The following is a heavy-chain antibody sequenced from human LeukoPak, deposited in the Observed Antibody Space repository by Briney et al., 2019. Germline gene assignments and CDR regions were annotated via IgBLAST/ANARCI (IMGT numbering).Heavy chain of an antibody. J-gene: IGHJ4*02. D-gene: IGHD1-14*01. CDR3: VRHDLIGITGGNFDY. V-gene: IGHV4-39*01. CDR2: IYYTGST. CDR1: GGSISSSRYY. Sequence: SETLSLTCTVSGGSISSSRYYWGYIRQPPGKGLEWPGSIYYTGSTYYNPSLKSRVTVSVDTSKSQFSLKLNSVTAADTAVYYCVRHDLIGITGGNFDYWGQGTLVTVSS.